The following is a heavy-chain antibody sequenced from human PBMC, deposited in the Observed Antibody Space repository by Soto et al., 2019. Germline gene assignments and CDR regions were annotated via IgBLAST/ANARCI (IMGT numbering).Heavy chain of an antibody. CDR3: AKDRDIGYNHYYGMDV. V-gene: IGHV3-30*18. CDR1: GFTFRSYA. CDR2: ILYDGNNK. D-gene: IGHD2-15*01. Sequence: GGSLRLSCAASGFTFRSYAMHWVRQAPGKGLEWVAVILYDGNNKYYADSVKGRFTISRDNSKNTLYVQMNSLRAEDTAVYYCAKDRDIGYNHYYGMDVWGQGTTVTVSS. J-gene: IGHJ6*02.